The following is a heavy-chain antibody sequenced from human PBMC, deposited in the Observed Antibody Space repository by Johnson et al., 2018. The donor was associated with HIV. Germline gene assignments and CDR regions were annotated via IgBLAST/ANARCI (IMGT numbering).Heavy chain of an antibody. Sequence: QVQLVESGGGLIQPGGSLRLSCAASVFTVSSNYMSWVRQAPGKGLEWVTVISYDGSNKYYADSVKGRFTISRDNSKNTLYLQMNSLRPEDTAVYYCAKPLVGATRDDAFDVWGQGTMVTVSS. J-gene: IGHJ3*01. CDR1: VFTVSSNY. CDR3: AKPLVGATRDDAFDV. CDR2: ISYDGSNK. V-gene: IGHV3-30-3*01. D-gene: IGHD1-26*01.